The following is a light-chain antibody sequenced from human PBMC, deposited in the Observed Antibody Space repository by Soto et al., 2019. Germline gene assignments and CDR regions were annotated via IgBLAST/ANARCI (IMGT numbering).Light chain of an antibody. CDR3: QQYNNWPRT. CDR2: GAS. V-gene: IGKV3-15*01. J-gene: IGKJ1*01. Sequence: EIVLTQSPGILSLSPGERASLSCGASQSISSSFLAWYQQKPGQPPRLLIYGASTRATGIPARFSGSGSGTDFTLTISSLQSEDFAVYYCQQYNNWPRTFGQGTKVDIK. CDR1: QSISSS.